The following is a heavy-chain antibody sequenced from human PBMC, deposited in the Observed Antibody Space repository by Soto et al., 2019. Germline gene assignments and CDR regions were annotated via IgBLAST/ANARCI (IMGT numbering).Heavy chain of an antibody. CDR3: ARETYGDYYYYYGMDV. CDR2: IYSGGST. CDR1: GFTVSSNY. D-gene: IGHD4-17*01. J-gene: IGHJ6*02. V-gene: IGHV3-53*01. Sequence: GGSLRLSCAASGFTVSSNYMSWVRQAPGKGLEWVSVIYSGGSTYYADSVKGRFTISRDNSKNTLYLQMNSLRAEDTAVYYCARETYGDYYYYYGMDVWGQGTTVTVS.